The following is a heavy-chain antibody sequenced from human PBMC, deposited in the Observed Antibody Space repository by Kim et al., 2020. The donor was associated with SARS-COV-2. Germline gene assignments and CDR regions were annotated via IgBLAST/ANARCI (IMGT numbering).Heavy chain of an antibody. CDR2: IYYSGST. CDR3: AVANYYYYGMDV. D-gene: IGHD2-15*01. CDR1: GGSISSYY. V-gene: IGHV4-59*08. J-gene: IGHJ6*02. Sequence: SETLSLTCTVSGGSISSYYWSWIRQPPGKGLEWIGYIYYSGSTNYNPSLKSRVTISVDTSKNQFSLKLSSVTAADTAVYYCAVANYYYYGMDVWGQGTTV.